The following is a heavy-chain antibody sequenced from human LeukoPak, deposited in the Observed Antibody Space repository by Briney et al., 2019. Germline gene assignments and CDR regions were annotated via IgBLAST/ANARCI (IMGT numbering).Heavy chain of an antibody. Sequence: PGGYLRLSCAASGFTFSSYAMHWVRQAPGKGLEWVAVISYDGSNKYYADSVKGRFTISRDNSKNTLYLQMNSLRAEDTAVYYCAATDGYSGSGYGMDVWGQGTTVTVSS. V-gene: IGHV3-30*04. CDR3: AATDGYSGSGYGMDV. J-gene: IGHJ6*02. CDR2: ISYDGSNK. CDR1: GFTFSSYA. D-gene: IGHD5-12*01.